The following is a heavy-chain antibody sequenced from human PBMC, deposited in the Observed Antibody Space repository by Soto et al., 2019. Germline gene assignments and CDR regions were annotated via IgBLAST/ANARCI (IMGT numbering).Heavy chain of an antibody. V-gene: IGHV3-7*01. CDR1: GFTFGDYW. Sequence: EVQLVESGGGLVQPGGSLRLSCATSGFTFGDYWMSWVRQAPGKRLEWVANTKQDESEKYYVGSVWGRFTISRDNAKNALYLQLNSLRAVDTAVYFCVRDVDSGFFSGGQGTLVTVSS. J-gene: IGHJ1*01. D-gene: IGHD6-25*01. CDR2: TKQDESEK. CDR3: VRDVDSGFFS.